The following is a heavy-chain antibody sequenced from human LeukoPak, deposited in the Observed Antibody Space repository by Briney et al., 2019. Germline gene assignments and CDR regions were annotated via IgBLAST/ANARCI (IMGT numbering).Heavy chain of an antibody. CDR3: ARDRDYDFWSGSYYVDY. D-gene: IGHD3-3*01. CDR2: ISYDGSNK. CDR1: GFTFSSYA. Sequence: GGSLRLSCAASGFTFSSYAMHWVRQAPGKGLEWVAVISYDGSNKYYADSVKGRFTISRDNSKNTLYLQMNSLRAEDTAIFYCARDRDYDFWSGSYYVDYWGQGTLVTVSS. V-gene: IGHV3-30*04. J-gene: IGHJ4*02.